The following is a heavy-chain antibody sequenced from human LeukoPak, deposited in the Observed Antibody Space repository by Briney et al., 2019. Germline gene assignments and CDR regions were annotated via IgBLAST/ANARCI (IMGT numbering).Heavy chain of an antibody. CDR1: GYSFTRYW. Sequence: PGASLKISCKGSGYSFTRYWIGWGRQMPGKGLEWMGIIYPGDSDTRYSPSFEGEVTISAEKYIRTAYLQWSSLKASDTAMYYCARGGSYGVYWGQGTLVTVSS. J-gene: IGHJ4*02. CDR3: ARGGSYGVY. D-gene: IGHD4-17*01. CDR2: IYPGDSDT. V-gene: IGHV5-51*01.